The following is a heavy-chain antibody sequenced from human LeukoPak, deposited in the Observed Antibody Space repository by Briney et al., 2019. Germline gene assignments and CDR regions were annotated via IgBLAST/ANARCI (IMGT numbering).Heavy chain of an antibody. CDR3: TRGGGGSFPHY. V-gene: IGHV3-53*01. CDR1: GFTVSSNF. D-gene: IGHD2-21*01. J-gene: IGHJ4*02. Sequence: PGRSLRLSCAASGFTVSSNFLSWVRQPPGKGLEWVSGIYSGGSTYYADSVKGRFTISRDNSKNTLYLQMNSLRAEDTAVYYCTRGGGGSFPHYWGQGTLVTVSS. CDR2: IYSGGST.